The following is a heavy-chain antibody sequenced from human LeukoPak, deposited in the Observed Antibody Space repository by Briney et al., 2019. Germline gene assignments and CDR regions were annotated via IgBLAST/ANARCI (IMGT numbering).Heavy chain of an antibody. CDR2: ISAYNGNT. CDR1: GYTFTSYG. D-gene: IGHD3-22*01. V-gene: IGHV1-18*01. CDR3: ARIPRRYYYDSSGYFDY. Sequence: GASVKVSCKASGYTFTSYGISWVRQAPGQGLEWMGWISAYNGNTNYAQKLQGRVTMTTDTSTSTAYTELRSLRSDDTAVYYCARIPRRYYYDSSGYFDYWGQGTLVTVSS. J-gene: IGHJ4*02.